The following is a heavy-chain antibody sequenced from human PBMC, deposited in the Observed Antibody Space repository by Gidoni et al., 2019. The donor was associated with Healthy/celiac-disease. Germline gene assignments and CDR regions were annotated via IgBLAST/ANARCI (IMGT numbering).Heavy chain of an antibody. CDR2: IWYDGSNK. CDR1: GFTFSSYG. J-gene: IGHJ4*02. CDR3: ARVRTLSGSGWAPFDY. Sequence: QVQLVESGGGVVQPGRSLRLSCAASGFTFSSYGMHWVRQAPGKGLEWVAVIWYDGSNKYYADSVKGRFTISRDNSKNTLYLQMNSLRAEDTAVYYCARVRTLSGSGWAPFDYWGQGTLVTVSS. V-gene: IGHV3-33*01. D-gene: IGHD6-19*01.